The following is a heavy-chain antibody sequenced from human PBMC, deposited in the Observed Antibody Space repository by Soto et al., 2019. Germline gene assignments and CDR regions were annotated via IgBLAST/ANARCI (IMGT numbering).Heavy chain of an antibody. CDR3: AHRVLRTVFGLVTTTAIYFDS. V-gene: IGHV2-5*02. CDR1: GFSLTTSGVG. D-gene: IGHD3-3*01. Sequence: QITLNESGPTQVKPRQTLTLTCTFSGFSLTTSGVGVGWIRQSPGKAPEWLALIYWDDDKRYSPSLKSRLTINKDTSKNQVVLTMADLDPADTATYYCAHRVLRTVFGLVTTTAIYFDSWGQGTPVAVSS. CDR2: IYWDDDK. J-gene: IGHJ4*02.